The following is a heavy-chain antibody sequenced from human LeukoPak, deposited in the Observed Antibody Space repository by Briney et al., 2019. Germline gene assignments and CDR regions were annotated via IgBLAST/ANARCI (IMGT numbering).Heavy chain of an antibody. Sequence: GASVKVSCKASGYTFTSYYMHWARQAPGQGLEWMGIINPSGGSTSYAQKFQGRVTMTRDTSTSTVYMELSSLRSEGTAVYYCARDRRDCSGGSCYGGSWFDPWGQGTLVTVSS. V-gene: IGHV1-46*01. J-gene: IGHJ5*02. CDR2: INPSGGST. CDR1: GYTFTSYY. CDR3: ARDRRDCSGGSCYGGSWFDP. D-gene: IGHD2-15*01.